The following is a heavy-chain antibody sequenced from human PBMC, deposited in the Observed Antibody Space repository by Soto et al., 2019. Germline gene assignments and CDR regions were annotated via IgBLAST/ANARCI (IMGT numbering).Heavy chain of an antibody. CDR3: AKDLPPKVVVVAATIRPFDY. Sequence: GESLKISCAASGFTFSSYAMSWVRQAPGKGLEWVSAISGSGGSTYYADSVKGRFTISRDNSKNTLYLQMNSLRAEDTAVYYCAKDLPPKVVVVAATIRPFDYWGQGTLVTVSS. V-gene: IGHV3-23*01. CDR2: ISGSGGST. J-gene: IGHJ4*02. CDR1: GFTFSSYA. D-gene: IGHD2-15*01.